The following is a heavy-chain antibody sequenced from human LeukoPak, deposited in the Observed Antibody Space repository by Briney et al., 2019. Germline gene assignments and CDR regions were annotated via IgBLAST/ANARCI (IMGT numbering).Heavy chain of an antibody. V-gene: IGHV3-30*02. CDR3: AKDTGKIAAVYYFDY. D-gene: IGHD6-13*01. CDR2: IRYDGSNK. Sequence: GGSLRLSCAASGFTFSSYGMHWVRQAPGKGLEWVAFIRYDGSNKYYADSVKGRFTISRDNSKNTLYLQMNSLRAEDTAVYYCAKDTGKIAAVYYFDYWGQGTLVTVSS. CDR1: GFTFSSYG. J-gene: IGHJ4*02.